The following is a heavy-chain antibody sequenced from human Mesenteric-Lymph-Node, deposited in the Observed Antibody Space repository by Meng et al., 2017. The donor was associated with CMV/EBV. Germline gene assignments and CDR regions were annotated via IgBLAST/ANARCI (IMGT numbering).Heavy chain of an antibody. CDR1: GFTFSSYA. CDR3: ARDKRYDFWSGYRHFDY. D-gene: IGHD3-3*01. CDR2: IFTGGITA. V-gene: IGHV3-23*03. J-gene: IGHJ4*02. Sequence: GGSLRLSCAASGFTFSSYAMTWVRQAPGKGLEWVSVIFTGGITAYYADSVKGRFTISRDDSQNTVYLQMNSLRAEDTAVYYCARDKRYDFWSGYRHFDYWGQGTLVTVSS.